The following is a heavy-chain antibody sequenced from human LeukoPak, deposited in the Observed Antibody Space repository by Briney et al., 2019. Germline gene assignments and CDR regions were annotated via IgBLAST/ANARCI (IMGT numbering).Heavy chain of an antibody. V-gene: IGHV4-39*02. CDR3: AREPVTYSNSARHNWFDP. D-gene: IGHD6-6*01. Sequence: PSETLSLTCTVSGGSISSSSYSWGWIRQPPGKGLEWIGSIYYSGSTYYNPSLKSRVTISIDTSKNHFSLKLTSVTAADTAVYYCAREPVTYSNSARHNWFDPWGQGTLVTVSS. J-gene: IGHJ5*02. CDR1: GGSISSSSYS. CDR2: IYYSGST.